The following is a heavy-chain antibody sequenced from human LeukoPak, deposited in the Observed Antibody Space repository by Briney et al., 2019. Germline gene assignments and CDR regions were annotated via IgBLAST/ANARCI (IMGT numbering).Heavy chain of an antibody. V-gene: IGHV3-23*01. J-gene: IGHJ4*02. CDR3: AKWGDYDVLTGYYVSDY. CDR1: GFTFSNYA. CDR2: ITGSGGNT. Sequence: GASLRLSCAASGFTFSNYAMSWVRQAPGKGLEWVSAITGSGGNTYYADSVKGRFTISRDNSKNTVFLQMSSLRAEDTAVSYRAKWGDYDVLTGYYVSDYWGQGNLVTVSS. D-gene: IGHD3-9*01.